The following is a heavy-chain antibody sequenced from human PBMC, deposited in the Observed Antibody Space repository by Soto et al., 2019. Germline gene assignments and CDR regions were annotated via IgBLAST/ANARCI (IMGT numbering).Heavy chain of an antibody. V-gene: IGHV3-21*01. D-gene: IGHD4-17*01. CDR2: ISSSSSYI. Sequence: GGSLRLSCAASGFTFSSYSMNWVRQAPGKGLEWVSSISSSSSYIYYADSVKGRFTISRDNAKNSLYLQMNSLRAEDTAVYYCARYIYGDYSWFDPWGQGTLVTVSS. CDR3: ARYIYGDYSWFDP. CDR1: GFTFSSYS. J-gene: IGHJ5*02.